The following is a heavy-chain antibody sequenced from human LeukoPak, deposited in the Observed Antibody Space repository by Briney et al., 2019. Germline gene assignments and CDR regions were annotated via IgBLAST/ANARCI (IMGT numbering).Heavy chain of an antibody. CDR3: AMSSSVTRFDY. CDR2: ISTNGNT. D-gene: IGHD6-19*01. V-gene: IGHV4-61*02. Sequence: SETLSLTCTVSGGSIRSGSFYWSWIRQPAGKGLEWIGRISTNGNTNYNPSLKSRVTISVDTSKNQFSLMLNSVTAADTAVYYCAMSSSVTRFDYWGQGTLVTVPS. J-gene: IGHJ4*02. CDR1: GGSIRSGSFY.